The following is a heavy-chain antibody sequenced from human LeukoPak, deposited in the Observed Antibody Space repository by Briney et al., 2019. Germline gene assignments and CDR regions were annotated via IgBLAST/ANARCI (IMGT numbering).Heavy chain of an antibody. CDR1: GGSISSGTFY. J-gene: IGHJ4*02. V-gene: IGHV4-61*02. D-gene: IGHD3-22*01. CDR2: IYSSGST. CDR3: ARASYSYDINGWVPFDY. Sequence: SETLSLTCTVSGGSISSGTFYWSWIRQPAGKGLEWIGRIYSSGSTNYNPSLKSRVTISVDTSKNQFSLRLSSVTAADTAVYYCARASYSYDINGWVPFDYWGQGTLVTVSS.